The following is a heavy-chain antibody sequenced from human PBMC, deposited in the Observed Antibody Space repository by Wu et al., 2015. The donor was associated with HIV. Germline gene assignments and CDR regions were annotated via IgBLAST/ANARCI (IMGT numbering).Heavy chain of an antibody. D-gene: IGHD2-21*01. J-gene: IGHJ5*02. CDR3: ASGILVRGSERWFDP. CDR1: GGTFSSYA. V-gene: IGHV1-69*12. Sequence: QVQLVQSGAEVKKPGSSVKVSCEAFGGTFSSYAITWVRQAPGHGLEWMGGIIPVFGTTKYAQKFQGRVTITADESTSTAYMELTSLRSDDTAVYYCASGILVRGSERWFDPWGQGTLVTVSS. CDR2: IIPVFGTT.